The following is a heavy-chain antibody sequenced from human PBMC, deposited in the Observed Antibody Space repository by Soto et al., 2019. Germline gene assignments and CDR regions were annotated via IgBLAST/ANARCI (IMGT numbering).Heavy chain of an antibody. CDR2: INPDSGAT. CDR1: GYTFTAYY. V-gene: IGHV1-2*02. D-gene: IGHD3-10*01. J-gene: IGHJ5*02. CDR3: ARVKYGNLRPPTSLFDP. Sequence: ASVKVSCKASGYTFTAYYIHWVRQAPGQGPEWMAWINPDSGATYSAPKFQGRVTVTSDTSINTSSMELSSLRSDDTAVYYCARVKYGNLRPPTSLFDPWGQGTLVTVSS.